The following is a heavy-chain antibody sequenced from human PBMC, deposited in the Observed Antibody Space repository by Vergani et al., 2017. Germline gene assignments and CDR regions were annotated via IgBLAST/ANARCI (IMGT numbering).Heavy chain of an antibody. J-gene: IGHJ4*02. V-gene: IGHV3-9*03. D-gene: IGHD4-17*01. CDR3: AKTSIYGDYFDY. CDR1: GFTFDDYA. Sequence: VQLVESGGGLVKPGRSLRLSCAASGFTFDDYAMHWVRQAPGKGLEWVSGISWNSGSIGYADSVKGRFTISRDNAKNSLYLQMNSLRAEDMALYYCAKTSIYGDYFDYWGQGTLVTVSS. CDR2: ISWNSGSI.